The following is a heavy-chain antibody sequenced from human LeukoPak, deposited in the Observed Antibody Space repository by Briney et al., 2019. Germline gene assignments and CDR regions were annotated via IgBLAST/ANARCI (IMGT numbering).Heavy chain of an antibody. Sequence: RGESLKISCKGSGYSFTNYWIVWVRQMPGKGLEWMGSIYPGDSDTRYSPSFQGQVTISADKSISTAYLQWSSLKASDTAMYYCARQAKTTIAARRPRHYYYYMDVWGKGTTVTVSS. CDR2: IYPGDSDT. J-gene: IGHJ6*03. CDR1: GYSFTNYW. V-gene: IGHV5-51*01. D-gene: IGHD6-6*01. CDR3: ARQAKTTIAARRPRHYYYYMDV.